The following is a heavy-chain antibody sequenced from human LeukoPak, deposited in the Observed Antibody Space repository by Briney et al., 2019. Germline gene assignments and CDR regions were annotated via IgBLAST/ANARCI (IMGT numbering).Heavy chain of an antibody. J-gene: IGHJ4*02. CDR3: AKEIAGGSGLEYFDY. V-gene: IGHV3-33*06. Sequence: PGGSLRLSCAASGFTFSDHAMHWVRQAPGKGLEWVAVIWYDGSNKYYADSVRGRFTISRDNSKNTLYLQMNSLRAEDTAVYYCAKEIAGGSGLEYFDYWGQGTLVTVSS. CDR1: GFTFSDHA. D-gene: IGHD3-16*01. CDR2: IWYDGSNK.